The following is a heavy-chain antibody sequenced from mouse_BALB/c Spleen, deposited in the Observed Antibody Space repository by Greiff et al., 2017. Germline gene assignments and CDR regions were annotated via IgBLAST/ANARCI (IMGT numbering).Heavy chain of an antibody. Sequence: EVHLVESGGGLVKPGGSLKLSCAASGFTFSSYTMSWVRQTPEKRLEWVATISSGGSYTYYPDSVKGRFTISRDNAKNTLYLQMSSLKSEDTAMYYCTRDRGDYAMDYWGQGTSVTVSS. CDR3: TRDRGDYAMDY. V-gene: IGHV5-6-4*01. CDR2: ISSGGSYT. D-gene: IGHD3-1*01. J-gene: IGHJ4*01. CDR1: GFTFSSYT.